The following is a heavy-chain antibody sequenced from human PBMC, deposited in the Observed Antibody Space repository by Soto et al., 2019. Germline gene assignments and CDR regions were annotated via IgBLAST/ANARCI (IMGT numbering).Heavy chain of an antibody. J-gene: IGHJ5*02. Sequence: GGSLRLSCAASGFTFRNYAMSWVRQAPGKGLEWVSAIHGSGGSAYYADSVKGRFTVSRDDSKNTLYLQMSSLRVDDTALYYCAKDAVAGNGEPDWFDPWGQGTLVTAPQ. V-gene: IGHV3-23*01. CDR3: AKDAVAGNGEPDWFDP. D-gene: IGHD6-19*01. CDR2: IHGSGGSA. CDR1: GFTFRNYA.